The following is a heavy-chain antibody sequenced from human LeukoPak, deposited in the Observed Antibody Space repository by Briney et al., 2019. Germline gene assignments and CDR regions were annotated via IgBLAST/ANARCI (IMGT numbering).Heavy chain of an antibody. D-gene: IGHD2-21*02. Sequence: GGSLRLSCAASGFTLSSYEMHWVRQAPGKGLVWVSRINSDGSRTGYADSVKGRFTISRDNAKNTLCLQMNSLRAEDTAIYYCARELPREVTLDYWGQGTLVTVSS. CDR3: ARELPREVTLDY. J-gene: IGHJ4*02. V-gene: IGHV3-74*01. CDR2: INSDGSRT. CDR1: GFTLSSYE.